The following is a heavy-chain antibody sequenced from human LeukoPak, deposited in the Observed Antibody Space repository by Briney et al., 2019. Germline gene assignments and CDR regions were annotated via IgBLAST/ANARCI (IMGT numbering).Heavy chain of an antibody. CDR1: GFTFSTSA. CDR3: ARDRVVSGRFGEVAS. Sequence: GRSLRLSCAASGFTFSTSAMHWVRQAPGKGLEWVAVISNDGSSKYYADSVKGRFTISRDDSKNTLYLQMSSLRADDTAVYYCARDRVVSGRFGEVASWGQGTLVTVSS. V-gene: IGHV3-30*07. CDR2: ISNDGSSK. D-gene: IGHD3-10*01. J-gene: IGHJ5*01.